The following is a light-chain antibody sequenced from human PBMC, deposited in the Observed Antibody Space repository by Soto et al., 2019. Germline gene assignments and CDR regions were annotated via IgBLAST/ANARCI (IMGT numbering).Light chain of an antibody. Sequence: EIVLTQSPGTLSLSPGERATLSCRASQSVSSSSYLAWYQQKPGQAPRLLIYGASSRATGIPDRFSGSGYGTDFTLTISRLEPEDFAVYYCQQYGSSPWTFGQGNKVEIK. J-gene: IGKJ1*01. CDR3: QQYGSSPWT. CDR2: GAS. V-gene: IGKV3-20*01. CDR1: QSVSSSSY.